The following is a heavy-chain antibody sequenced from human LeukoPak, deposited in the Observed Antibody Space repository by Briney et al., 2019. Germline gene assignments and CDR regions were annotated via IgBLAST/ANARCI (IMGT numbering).Heavy chain of an antibody. Sequence: SETLSLTCTVSGDSISSSPYYWGWIRQPPGKGLEWIATMYYNGNTHYNPSLKSRATISADTSKNQFSLKLSSVIAADTAVYYCARTGTYGDYAEYWGQGTLVTVSS. V-gene: IGHV4-39*01. D-gene: IGHD4-17*01. CDR1: GDSISSSPYY. J-gene: IGHJ4*02. CDR3: ARTGTYGDYAEY. CDR2: MYYNGNT.